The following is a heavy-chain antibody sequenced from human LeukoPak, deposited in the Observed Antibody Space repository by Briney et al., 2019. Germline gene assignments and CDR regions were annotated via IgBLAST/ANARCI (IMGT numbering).Heavy chain of an antibody. J-gene: IGHJ4*02. CDR3: ARARYYYDSRGFQRSYFDY. CDR1: GFTFSDYY. Sequence: GGSLRLSCAASGFTFSDYYMSWIRQAPGKGLEWVSYISSSSSYTNYADSVKGRFTISRDNAKNSLYLQMNSLRAEDTAVYYCARARYYYDSRGFQRSYFDYWGQGTLVTVS. CDR2: ISSSSSYT. D-gene: IGHD3-22*01. V-gene: IGHV3-11*06.